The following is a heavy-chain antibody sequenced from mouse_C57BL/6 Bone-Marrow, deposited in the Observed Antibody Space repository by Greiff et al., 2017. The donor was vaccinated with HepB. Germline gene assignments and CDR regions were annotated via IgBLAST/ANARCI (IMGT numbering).Heavy chain of an antibody. J-gene: IGHJ3*01. CDR3: ASRNWDWFAY. Sequence: QVQLQQSGAELVKPGASVEISCKASGYAFSSYWMNWVKQRPGKGLEWIGQIYPGDGDTNYNGKFKGKATLTVDTSSSTAYMQLSSLTSEDSAVYYCASRNWDWFAYWGQGTLVTVSA. CDR2: IYPGDGDT. V-gene: IGHV1-80*01. D-gene: IGHD4-1*01. CDR1: GYAFSSYW.